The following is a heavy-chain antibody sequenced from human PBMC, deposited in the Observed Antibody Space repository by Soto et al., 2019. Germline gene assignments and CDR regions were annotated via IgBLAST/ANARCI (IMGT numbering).Heavy chain of an antibody. CDR2: INPNSGGT. V-gene: IGHV1-2*02. CDR1: GYTFTGYY. CDR3: ARAGTTGYCSSTSCANRYYYYGVDV. D-gene: IGHD2-2*01. J-gene: IGHJ6*02. Sequence: GASVKVSCKASGYTFTGYYMHWVRQAPGQGLEWMGWINPNSGGTNYAQKFQGRVTMTRDTSISTAYMELSRLRSDDTAVYYCARAGTTGYCSSTSCANRYYYYGVDVWGQGTTVTV.